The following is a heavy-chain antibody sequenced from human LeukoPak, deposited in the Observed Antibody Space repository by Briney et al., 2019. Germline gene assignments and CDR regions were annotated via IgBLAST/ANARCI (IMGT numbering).Heavy chain of an antibody. Sequence: SVKVSCKASGGTFSSYAISWVRQAPGQGLEWMGRIIPILGIANYAQKFQGRVTITADKSTSTAYMELSSLRSEDTAVYYCARDLTTTGRFDPWGQGTLVTDSS. J-gene: IGHJ5*02. CDR2: IIPILGIA. D-gene: IGHD1-1*01. CDR1: GGTFSSYA. CDR3: ARDLTTTGRFDP. V-gene: IGHV1-69*04.